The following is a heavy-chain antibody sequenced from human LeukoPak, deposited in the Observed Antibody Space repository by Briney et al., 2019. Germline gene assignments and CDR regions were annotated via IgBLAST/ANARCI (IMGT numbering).Heavy chain of an antibody. V-gene: IGHV1-2*02. CDR3: ARDGGLDY. CDR2: INPNTGDT. D-gene: IGHD3-16*01. J-gene: IGHJ4*02. CDR1: GYTFTDYY. Sequence: GASVKVSCKASGYTFTDYYMHWVRQAPGQGLEWMGWINPNTGDTNSAQKFQGRVTMTRDTSISTAYMELSRLRSDDTAVYYCARDGGLDYWAREPGSPSPQ.